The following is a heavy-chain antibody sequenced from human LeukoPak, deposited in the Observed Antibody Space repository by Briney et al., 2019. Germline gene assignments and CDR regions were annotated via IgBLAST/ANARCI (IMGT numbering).Heavy chain of an antibody. V-gene: IGHV1-69*13. D-gene: IGHD5-12*01. J-gene: IGHJ4*02. CDR1: GGTFSSYA. CDR2: IIPIFVTA. CDR3: AREGSGYDLPSYFDY. Sequence: SVKLSCKASGGTFSSYAISWGRQAPGQPLEWMGGIIPIFVTANYAQKFQGRVTITADESTSTAYMELSSLSSEDTAVNYCAREGSGYDLPSYFDYWGQGPLVTVPS.